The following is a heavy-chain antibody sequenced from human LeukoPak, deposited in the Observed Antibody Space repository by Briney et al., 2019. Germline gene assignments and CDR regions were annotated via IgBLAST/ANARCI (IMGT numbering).Heavy chain of an antibody. Sequence: PGGSLRLSCVVSGFTFNKYWMSWVRQAPGKGLEWVATMRQDGGEIYYVDSVRGRFTISRDNAKNSLYLQMNSLRAEDTAVYYCARDGRLLSVYWGQGTLVTVSS. D-gene: IGHD2-2*01. CDR3: ARDGRLLSVY. J-gene: IGHJ4*02. CDR1: GFTFNKYW. CDR2: MRQDGGEI. V-gene: IGHV3-7*01.